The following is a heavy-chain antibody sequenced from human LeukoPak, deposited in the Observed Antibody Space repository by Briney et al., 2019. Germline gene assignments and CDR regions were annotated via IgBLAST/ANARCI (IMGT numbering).Heavy chain of an antibody. CDR1: GFTFSSYA. J-gene: IGHJ4*02. Sequence: PGGSLRLSCAASGFTFSSYAMSWVRQAPGKGLEWVSAISGRGGGTYYADSVKGRFTISRDNSKNTLFLQMNSLRAADTAVYYCAKEAVPAAGKGEFDYWGQGTLVTVSS. V-gene: IGHV3-23*01. CDR2: ISGRGGGT. D-gene: IGHD6-13*01. CDR3: AKEAVPAAGKGEFDY.